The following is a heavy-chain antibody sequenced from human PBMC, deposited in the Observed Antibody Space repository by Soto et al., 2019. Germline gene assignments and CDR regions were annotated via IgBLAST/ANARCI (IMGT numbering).Heavy chain of an antibody. D-gene: IGHD6-25*01. J-gene: IGHJ4*02. V-gene: IGHV3-30*18. CDR2: ISYDGSNK. CDR3: AKDGGYSSASDH. Sequence: GGSLRLSCAASGFTFSSYGMHWVRQAPGKGLEWVAVISYDGSNKYYADSVKGRFTISRDNSKNTLYLQMNSLRAEDTAVYYCAKDGGYSSASDHWGQGTLVT. CDR1: GFTFSSYG.